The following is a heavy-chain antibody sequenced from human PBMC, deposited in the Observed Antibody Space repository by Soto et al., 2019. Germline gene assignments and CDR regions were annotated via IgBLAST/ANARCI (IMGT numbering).Heavy chain of an antibody. CDR3: AISYGDSYNWFDP. V-gene: IGHV1-69*13. CDR2: IIPIFGTA. CDR1: GGTFSSYA. Sequence: ASVKVSCKASGGTFSSYAISWVRQAPGQGLEWMGGIIPIFGTANYAQKFQGRVTISADESTSTAYMELSSLRSEDTAVYYCAISYGDSYNWFDPWGQGTLVTVSS. D-gene: IGHD4-17*01. J-gene: IGHJ5*02.